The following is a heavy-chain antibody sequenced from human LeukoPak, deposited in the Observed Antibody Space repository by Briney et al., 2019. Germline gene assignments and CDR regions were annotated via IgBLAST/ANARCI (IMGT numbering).Heavy chain of an antibody. J-gene: IGHJ3*02. D-gene: IGHD4-17*01. Sequence: SETLSLTCAVSGDSFSSHYWTWIRQPPGKGLEWIGYISYIGSINYNPSLKSRVTISIDTSKNQFSLKLSSVTAADTAVYYCARDLVTATKGFDIWGQGTLVTVSS. CDR1: GDSFSSHY. CDR3: ARDLVTATKGFDI. V-gene: IGHV4-59*11. CDR2: ISYIGSI.